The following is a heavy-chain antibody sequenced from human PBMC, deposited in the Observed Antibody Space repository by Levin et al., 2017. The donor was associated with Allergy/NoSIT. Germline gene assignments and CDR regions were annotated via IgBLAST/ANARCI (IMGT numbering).Heavy chain of an antibody. Sequence: GGSLRLSCAASGFTFSTYAMHWVRQTPGAGLEWVALISFDGSNKYYADSVRGRFTISRDNSKNTLYLQMNSLRPEDTAVYYCARDYYGDRIMDVWGRGTTVTVSS. CDR3: ARDYYGDRIMDV. J-gene: IGHJ6*03. CDR1: GFTFSTYA. CDR2: ISFDGSNK. D-gene: IGHD4-17*01. V-gene: IGHV3-30-3*01.